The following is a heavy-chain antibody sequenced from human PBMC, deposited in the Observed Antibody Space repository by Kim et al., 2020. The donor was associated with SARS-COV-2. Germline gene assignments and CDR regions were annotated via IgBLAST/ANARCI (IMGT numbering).Heavy chain of an antibody. CDR3: AREGVHYDILTGVYYYYGMDV. V-gene: IGHV4-61*02. CDR1: GGSISSGSYY. D-gene: IGHD3-9*01. Sequence: SETLSLTCTVSGGSISSGSYYWSWIRQPAGKGLEWIGRIYTSGSTNYNPSLKSRVTISVDTSKNQFSLKLSSVTAADTAVYYCAREGVHYDILTGVYYYYGMDVWGQGNTVTVSS. J-gene: IGHJ6*02. CDR2: IYTSGST.